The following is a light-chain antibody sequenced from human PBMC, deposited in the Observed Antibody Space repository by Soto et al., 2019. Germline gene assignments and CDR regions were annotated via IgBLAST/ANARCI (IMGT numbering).Light chain of an antibody. CDR2: DVS. J-gene: IGLJ1*01. V-gene: IGLV2-14*03. CDR1: SSDVGGYNY. Sequence: QSALTQPASVSGSPGQSITISCTGTSSDVGGYNYVSWYQHHPGKAPKLMIYDVSNRPSGVSNRFSGSKSGNTASLTISGLQAEDEADYYCSSYTNSNTYVFGTGTKLTVL. CDR3: SSYTNSNTYV.